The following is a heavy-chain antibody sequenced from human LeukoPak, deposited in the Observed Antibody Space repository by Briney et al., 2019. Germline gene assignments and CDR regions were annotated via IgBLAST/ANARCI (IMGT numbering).Heavy chain of an antibody. Sequence: KSGGSLRLSCAASGFTLRSYTMNWVRQAPGKGLEWVSSIGISSNKIYYADSVKGRFIISRDNAKNSVYLQMNSLRAEDTAVYYCARHDYSNYDYWGQGTLVTVSS. CDR2: IGISSNKI. J-gene: IGHJ4*02. D-gene: IGHD4-11*01. CDR1: GFTLRSYT. CDR3: ARHDYSNYDY. V-gene: IGHV3-21*01.